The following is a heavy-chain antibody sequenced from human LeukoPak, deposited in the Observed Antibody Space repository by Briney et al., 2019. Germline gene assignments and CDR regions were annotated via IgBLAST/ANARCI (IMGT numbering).Heavy chain of an antibody. J-gene: IGHJ4*02. CDR2: IYYRGST. Sequence: SETLSLTCTVSGGSISSYYWSWIRQPPGKGLEWIGYIYYRGSTNYNPSLKSRVTISVDTSKNQFSLRLSSVTAADTAVYFCARSNSVLDEFDYWGQGTLVTVSS. CDR1: GGSISSYY. CDR3: ARSNSVLDEFDY. V-gene: IGHV4-59*01. D-gene: IGHD2-8*01.